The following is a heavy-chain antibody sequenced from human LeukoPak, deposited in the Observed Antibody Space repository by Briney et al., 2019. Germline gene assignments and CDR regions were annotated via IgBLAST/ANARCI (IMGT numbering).Heavy chain of an antibody. Sequence: GGSLRLSCAASGFTFSSYWTHWVRQAPGKGLVWVSRINSDGSPTTYADSVKGRFTISRDNAKNTLYLQMNSLRVEDTAVYYCAREGGTNRDALDIWGQGTMVTVPS. CDR1: GFTFSSYW. CDR3: AREGGTNRDALDI. CDR2: INSDGSPT. J-gene: IGHJ3*02. V-gene: IGHV3-74*01. D-gene: IGHD1-7*01.